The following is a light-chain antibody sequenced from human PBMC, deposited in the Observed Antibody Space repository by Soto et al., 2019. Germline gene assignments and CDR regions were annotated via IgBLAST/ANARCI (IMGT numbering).Light chain of an antibody. V-gene: IGKV2-24*01. CDR3: MQATYVPET. CDR1: QSLVSVDGNTY. CDR2: QIS. Sequence: DVVMTQTPLSSPVTLGLPASISCRSSQSLVSVDGNTYLSWLHQRPGQPPRLLIYQISNRFSDVPDRFSSSGAGTDFTLTISSVEAQDVGVYYYMQATYVPETFGQWTTVEIK. J-gene: IGKJ1*01.